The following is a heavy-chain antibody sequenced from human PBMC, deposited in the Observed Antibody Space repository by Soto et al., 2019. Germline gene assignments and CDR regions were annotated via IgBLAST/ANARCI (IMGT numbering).Heavy chain of an antibody. CDR2: INPNSGGT. J-gene: IGHJ4*02. V-gene: IGHV1-2*04. CDR3: ARVDYGDYDGYFYY. CDR1: VYTFTYYY. D-gene: IGHD4-17*01. Sequence: QVQLVQSGAEVKKPGASVKVSCKASVYTFTYYYMYWVRQAPGQGLEWMGGINPNSGGTKYAQKFQGWVTMTRDTYISTAYRELSRLRSDDTAVYYCARVDYGDYDGYFYYWGQGTLVTVSS.